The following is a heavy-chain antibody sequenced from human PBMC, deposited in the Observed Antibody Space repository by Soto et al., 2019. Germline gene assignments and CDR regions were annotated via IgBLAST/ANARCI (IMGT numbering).Heavy chain of an antibody. Sequence: QVQLVESGGGAVQPGRSLRLSCAASGFTFSSYGMHWVRQAPGKGLEWVAVIWYDGSNKYYADSVKGRFTISRDNSKNTLYLQMNSLRAEDTAVYYCARGGVATRGYYYYYYMDVWGKGTTVTVSS. J-gene: IGHJ6*03. V-gene: IGHV3-33*01. CDR3: ARGGVATRGYYYYYYMDV. D-gene: IGHD5-12*01. CDR1: GFTFSSYG. CDR2: IWYDGSNK.